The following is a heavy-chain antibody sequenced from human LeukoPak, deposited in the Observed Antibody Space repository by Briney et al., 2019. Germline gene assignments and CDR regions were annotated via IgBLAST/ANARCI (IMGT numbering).Heavy chain of an antibody. CDR2: IRYDGSNK. CDR1: GFTFSSYG. Sequence: PGGSLRLSCAASGFTFSSYGMHWVRQAPGKGLEGVAFIRYDGSNKYYADSVKGRFTISRDNSKNTLHLQMNSLRAEDTAMYFCAKDKDPWKSTSISDFDYWGQGTLVTVSS. V-gene: IGHV3-30*02. D-gene: IGHD1-1*01. CDR3: AKDKDPWKSTSISDFDY. J-gene: IGHJ4*02.